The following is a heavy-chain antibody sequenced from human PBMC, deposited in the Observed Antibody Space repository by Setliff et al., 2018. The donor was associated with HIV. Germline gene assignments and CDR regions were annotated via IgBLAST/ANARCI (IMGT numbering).Heavy chain of an antibody. D-gene: IGHD3-22*01. Sequence: SETLSLTCAVYGGSLSGDYWSWIRQPPGKGLEWIGEINQSGSTNYNPSLKSRVIISVDTSKNQLSLKLSSVTAADTAMYYCARGRGRTFYYDSSGSRAFNIWGQGTMVTVSS. V-gene: IGHV4-34*01. CDR3: ARGRGRTFYYDSSGSRAFNI. J-gene: IGHJ3*02. CDR2: INQSGST. CDR1: GGSLSGDY.